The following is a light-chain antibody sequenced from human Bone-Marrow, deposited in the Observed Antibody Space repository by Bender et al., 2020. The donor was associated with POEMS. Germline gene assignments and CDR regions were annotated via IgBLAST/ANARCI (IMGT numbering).Light chain of an antibody. V-gene: IGLV2-14*03. Sequence: SALTQPASVSGSPGQSITISCTGTSSDVGGFNYVSWYQPHPGKAPKLLIYDVTKRPSGVSNRFSGSKSGNTASLTISGLQAEDEGDYYCNSYTSASHVVFGGGTEVTVL. J-gene: IGLJ2*01. CDR3: NSYTSASHVV. CDR1: SSDVGGFNY. CDR2: DVT.